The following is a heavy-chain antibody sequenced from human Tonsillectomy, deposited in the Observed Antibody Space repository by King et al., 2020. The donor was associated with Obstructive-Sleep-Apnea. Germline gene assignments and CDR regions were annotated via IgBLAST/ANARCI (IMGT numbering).Heavy chain of an antibody. CDR3: ARRGYSYGYELDY. D-gene: IGHD5-18*01. J-gene: IGHJ4*02. V-gene: IGHV4-59*08. CDR2: IYYSGST. Sequence: QLQESGPGLVKPSETLSLTCTVSGGAISSYYWSWIGKPPGKGLEWIGYIYYSGSTNYNPSLKSRVTISVDTSKNQFSLKLSSVTAADTAVYYCARRGYSYGYELDYWGQGTLVTVSS. CDR1: GGAISSYY.